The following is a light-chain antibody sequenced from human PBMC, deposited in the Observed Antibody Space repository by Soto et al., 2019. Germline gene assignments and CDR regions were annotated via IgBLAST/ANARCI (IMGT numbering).Light chain of an antibody. V-gene: IGKV1-5*03. Sequence: DVQMTQSPSTLSASFGDRVTITCRASQSISRWLAWYQQKPGKAPKLLIYETSSLEDGVPSRFTGSGSGTEFSLTITSLRPEDFASYYCQQYKDYWTFGQGTKVDI. CDR1: QSISRW. J-gene: IGKJ1*01. CDR2: ETS. CDR3: QQYKDYWT.